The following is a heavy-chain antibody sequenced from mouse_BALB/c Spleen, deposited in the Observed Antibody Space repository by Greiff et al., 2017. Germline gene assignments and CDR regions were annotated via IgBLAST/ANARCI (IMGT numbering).Heavy chain of an antibody. Sequence: DVHLVESGGGLVKPGGSLKLSCAASGFTFSSYAMSWVRQTPEKRLEWVASISSGGSTYYPDSVKGRFTISRDNARNILYLQMSSLRSEDTAMYYCARGRVITSWFAYWGQGTLVTVSA. J-gene: IGHJ3*01. CDR2: ISSGGST. V-gene: IGHV5-6-5*01. D-gene: IGHD2-4*01. CDR3: ARGRVITSWFAY. CDR1: GFTFSSYA.